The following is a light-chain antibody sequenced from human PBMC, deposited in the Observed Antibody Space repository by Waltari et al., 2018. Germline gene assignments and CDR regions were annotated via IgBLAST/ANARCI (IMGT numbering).Light chain of an antibody. Sequence: DIVMTQSPESLAVSLGERATINCRSSQSVFYSSNNKDYLAWYQQKPGQPPKLLIYWASTRESGVPDRFSGSGSGTDFTLTISSLQAEDGAVYYCQQYYISPLTFGGGTKVEIK. CDR2: WAS. CDR1: QSVFYSSNNKDY. CDR3: QQYYISPLT. J-gene: IGKJ4*01. V-gene: IGKV4-1*01.